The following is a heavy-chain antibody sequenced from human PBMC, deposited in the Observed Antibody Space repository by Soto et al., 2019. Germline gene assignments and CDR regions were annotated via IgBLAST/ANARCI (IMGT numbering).Heavy chain of an antibody. Sequence: SVKVSCKASGGTFSSYAISWVRQAPGQGLEWMGGIIPIFGTANYAQKFQGRVTITADESTSTAYMELSSLRSEDTAVYYCAVKGALYCSGGSCYSDAFDIWGQGTMVTVSS. CDR1: GGTFSSYA. D-gene: IGHD2-15*01. CDR2: IIPIFGTA. V-gene: IGHV1-69*13. J-gene: IGHJ3*02. CDR3: AVKGALYCSGGSCYSDAFDI.